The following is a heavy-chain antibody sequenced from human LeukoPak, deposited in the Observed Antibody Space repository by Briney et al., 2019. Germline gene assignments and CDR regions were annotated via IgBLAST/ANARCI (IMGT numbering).Heavy chain of an antibody. Sequence: SETLSLTRTVSGGSISGYYWSFTRQPPGQGLEWIGYIHFSGTTLYNPSLRGRVTMSVDTSRNQFSLKLTPVTAADTAVYYCARHDPVALYQRGMDVWGQGTTVTVSS. V-gene: IGHV4-59*08. J-gene: IGHJ6*02. D-gene: IGHD2-15*01. CDR2: IHFSGTT. CDR3: ARHDPVALYQRGMDV. CDR1: GGSISGYY.